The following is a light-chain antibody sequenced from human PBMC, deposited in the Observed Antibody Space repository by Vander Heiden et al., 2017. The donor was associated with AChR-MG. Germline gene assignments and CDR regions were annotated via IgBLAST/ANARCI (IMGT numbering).Light chain of an antibody. J-gene: IGLJ2*01. Sequence: HSPLTQPPSVSGAPGQRVTISCTGSSSNIGAGYDVHWYQQLPGTAPKLLIYGNSNRPSGVPDRFSGSKSGTSASLAITGLQAEDEADYYCQSYDSSLSGVVFGGGTKLTVL. CDR3: QSYDSSLSGVV. CDR2: GNS. CDR1: SSNIGAGYD. V-gene: IGLV1-40*01.